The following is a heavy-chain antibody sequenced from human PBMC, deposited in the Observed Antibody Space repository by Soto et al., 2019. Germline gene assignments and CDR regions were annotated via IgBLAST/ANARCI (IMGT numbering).Heavy chain of an antibody. V-gene: IGHV3-23*01. CDR1: GFTFSSYA. CDR3: AKSRVGSGYYDHFDY. Sequence: GGSLRLSCAASGFTFSSYAMSWVRQAPGKGLEWVSAISGSGGSTYYADSVKGRFTISRDNSKNTLYLQMNSLRAEDTAVYYCAKSRVGSGYYDHFDYWGQGTLVTVSS. D-gene: IGHD3-22*01. CDR2: ISGSGGST. J-gene: IGHJ4*02.